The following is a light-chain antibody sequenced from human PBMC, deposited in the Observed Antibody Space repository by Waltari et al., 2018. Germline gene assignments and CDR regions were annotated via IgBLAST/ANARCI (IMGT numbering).Light chain of an antibody. CDR2: GAS. Sequence: ETVMTQSPTTLSLSPGDRATLSCRASQSVSTNLAWYQQKPGQAPRLLIYGASIRATGVPARFSGRGAGTEFTLTISSLQSEDFAVYYCQHYNNWPPYIFGQGSQLEI. CDR1: QSVSTN. V-gene: IGKV3D-15*01. J-gene: IGKJ2*01. CDR3: QHYNNWPPYI.